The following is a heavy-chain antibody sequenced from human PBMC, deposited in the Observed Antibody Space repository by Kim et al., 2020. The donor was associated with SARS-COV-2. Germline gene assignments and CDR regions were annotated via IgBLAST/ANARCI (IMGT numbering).Heavy chain of an antibody. Sequence: GGSLRLSCAASGFTFSSHGMHWVRQAPGKGLEWVAVIWHDGSNKYYGDSVKGRFTISRDASKNTVFLQMNSLSPEDTAMYYCARYRTGTSGGGLDYWGQGTLVTVSS. V-gene: IGHV3-33*01. CDR2: IWHDGSNK. D-gene: IGHD1-1*01. CDR1: GFTFSSHG. CDR3: ARYRTGTSGGGLDY. J-gene: IGHJ4*02.